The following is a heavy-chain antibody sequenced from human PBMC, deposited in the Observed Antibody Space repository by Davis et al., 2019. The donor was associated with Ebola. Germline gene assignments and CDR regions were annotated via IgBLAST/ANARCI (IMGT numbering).Heavy chain of an antibody. CDR2: INPNSGGT. V-gene: IGHV1-2*04. D-gene: IGHD6-6*01. CDR3: ARVRVYSSSSYWFDP. CDR1: GYTFTGYY. Sequence: AASVKVSCKASGYTFTGYYMHWVRQAPGQGLEWMGWINPNSGGTNYAQKFQGWVTMTRDTSISTAYMELSSLRSEDTAVYYCARVRVYSSSSYWFDPWGQGTPVTVSS. J-gene: IGHJ5*02.